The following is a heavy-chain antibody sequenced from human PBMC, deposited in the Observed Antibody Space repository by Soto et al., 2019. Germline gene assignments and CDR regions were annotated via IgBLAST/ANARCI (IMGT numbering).Heavy chain of an antibody. CDR2: IIPIFGTA. J-gene: IGHJ2*01. V-gene: IGHV1-69*01. CDR3: ARDRQEMATIYYWYFDL. Sequence: QVQLVQSGAEVKKPGSSVKVSCKASGGTFSSYAISWVRQAPGQGLEWMGGIIPIFGTANYAQKFQGRVTITADESTSTAYMELSSLRSEDTVVYYCARDRQEMATIYYWYFDLWGRGTLVTVSS. CDR1: GGTFSSYA. D-gene: IGHD5-12*01.